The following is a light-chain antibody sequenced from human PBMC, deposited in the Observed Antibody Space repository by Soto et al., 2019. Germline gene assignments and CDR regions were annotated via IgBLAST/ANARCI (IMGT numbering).Light chain of an antibody. CDR2: DAS. CDR3: HQYTNWLALT. V-gene: IGKV3-15*01. CDR1: QTVSSN. Sequence: EMVMTQSPATLSVSPGESATLSCRASQTVSSNLAWYQQKPGQAPRLLIYDASTRATGIPVRFRGSGSGTQFTLTISSLQSEDSAVYYCHQYTNWLALTFGGGTKVEIK. J-gene: IGKJ4*01.